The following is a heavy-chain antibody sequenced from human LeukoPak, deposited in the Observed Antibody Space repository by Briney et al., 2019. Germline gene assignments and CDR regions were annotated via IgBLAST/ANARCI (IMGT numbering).Heavy chain of an antibody. CDR2: ISYDGSDK. Sequence: PGRSLRLSCAASGLTLSAYGMHWVRQAPGKGLEWVAVISYDGSDKYYADPVKGRFTISRDNSKNTLYLQMDSLEVEDTAVYFCAKDDRVFWKAFDIWGQGTMVTVSS. V-gene: IGHV3-30*18. CDR1: GLTLSAYG. CDR3: AKDDRVFWKAFDI. D-gene: IGHD1-1*01. J-gene: IGHJ3*02.